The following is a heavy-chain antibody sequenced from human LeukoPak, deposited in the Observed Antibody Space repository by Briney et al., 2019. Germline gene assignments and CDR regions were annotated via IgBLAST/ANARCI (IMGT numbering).Heavy chain of an antibody. CDR3: AKGGYSSGWYLDY. V-gene: IGHV3-30*02. CDR1: GFTFSSYG. Sequence: GGSLRLSCAASGFTFSSYGMHWVRQAPGKGLGWVAFIRYDGSNKYYADSVKGRFTISRDNSKNTLYLQMNSLRAEDTAVYYCAKGGYSSGWYLDYWGQGTLVTVSS. CDR2: IRYDGSNK. D-gene: IGHD6-19*01. J-gene: IGHJ4*02.